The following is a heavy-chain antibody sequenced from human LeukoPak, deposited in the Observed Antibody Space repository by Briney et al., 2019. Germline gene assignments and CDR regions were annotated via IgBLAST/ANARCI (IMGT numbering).Heavy chain of an antibody. D-gene: IGHD2-15*01. CDR3: WLIYCSGDSCSDY. J-gene: IGHJ4*02. CDR2: IRSKTSSYAT. V-gene: IGHV3-73*01. CDR1: GFSFSGSP. Sequence: PGGSLRLSCAASGFSFSGSPRYRVRQASGHGREWVGRIRSKTSSYATAYAASVKGRFTISRDDSKNTAYLQMNSLKSEDTAVYYCWLIYCSGDSCSDYWGQGTLVTVSA.